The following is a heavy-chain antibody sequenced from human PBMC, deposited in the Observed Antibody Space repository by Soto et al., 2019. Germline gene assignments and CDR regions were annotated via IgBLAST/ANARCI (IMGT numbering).Heavy chain of an antibody. D-gene: IGHD7-27*01. CDR3: AKENWANPDS. V-gene: IGHV1-46*01. J-gene: IGHJ4*02. CDR1: GYTFTSYY. CDR2: INPSGGST. Sequence: GASVKVSCKASGYTFTSYYIHCVRQAPGQGLEWMGIINPSGGSTSYAQKFQGRVTMTRDTSTSTVYMELNNLTVEDTAVYYCAKENWANPDSWGQGTLVTVSS.